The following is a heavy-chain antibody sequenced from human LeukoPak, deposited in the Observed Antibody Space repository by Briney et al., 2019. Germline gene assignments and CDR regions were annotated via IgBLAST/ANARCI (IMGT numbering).Heavy chain of an antibody. D-gene: IGHD3-22*01. J-gene: IGHJ4*02. Sequence: GGSLRLSCAASGFTFSAYGMHWVRQAPGKGLEWVAVISYDGSNKYYADSVKGRFTISRDNRKNTLYLQMNSLRVEDTAVYFCAKRGVVIRVILVGFHKEAYYFDSWGQGALVTVSS. CDR2: ISYDGSNK. CDR3: AKRGVVIRVILVGFHKEAYYFDS. CDR1: GFTFSAYG. V-gene: IGHV3-33*05.